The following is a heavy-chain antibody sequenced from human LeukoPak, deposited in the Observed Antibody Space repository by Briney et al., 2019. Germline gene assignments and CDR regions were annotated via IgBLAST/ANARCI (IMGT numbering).Heavy chain of an antibody. Sequence: GGSLRLSCAASGVTLSSYAMSWARQAPGKGLEWVSGISSSGSGGNTYYADSVKGRFTISRDNSKNTLYLQMNSLRAEDTAVYYCARASYYYDSSDSKGAFDIWGQGTMVTVSS. D-gene: IGHD3-22*01. CDR3: ARASYYYDSSDSKGAFDI. V-gene: IGHV3-23*01. CDR1: GVTLSSYA. J-gene: IGHJ3*02. CDR2: ISSSGSGGNT.